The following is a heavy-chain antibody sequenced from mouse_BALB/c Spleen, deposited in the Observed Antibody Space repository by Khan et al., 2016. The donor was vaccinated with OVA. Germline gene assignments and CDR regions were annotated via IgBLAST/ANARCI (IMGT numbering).Heavy chain of an antibody. CDR2: IWIGGST. CDR3: ARNRDGGSYWYFDV. V-gene: IGHV2-6-4*01. D-gene: IGHD3-3*01. J-gene: IGHJ1*01. Sequence: QVQLKESGPGLVAPSQSLSITCTVSGFSLSRYSVHWVRQPPGKGPEWLGIIWIGGSTDYNSALKSRLSISKDNSKSQVFLKMNSLQTDDTAMYYCARNRDGGSYWYFDVWGAGTTVTVSS. CDR1: GFSLSRYS.